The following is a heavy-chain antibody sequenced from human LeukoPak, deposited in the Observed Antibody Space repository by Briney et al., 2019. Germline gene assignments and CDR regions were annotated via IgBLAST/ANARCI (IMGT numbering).Heavy chain of an antibody. CDR1: GFTFSSYG. CDR2: IRYDGSNK. V-gene: IGHV3-30*02. Sequence: GGSLRLSCAASGFTFSSYGMHWVRQAPGKGLEWVAFIRYDGSNKYYADSVKGRFTISRDNSKNTLYLQMNSLRAEDTAVYYCAKEKSCSSIFCYYFDYWGQGTLVTVSS. J-gene: IGHJ4*02. CDR3: AKEKSCSSIFCYYFDY. D-gene: IGHD2-2*01.